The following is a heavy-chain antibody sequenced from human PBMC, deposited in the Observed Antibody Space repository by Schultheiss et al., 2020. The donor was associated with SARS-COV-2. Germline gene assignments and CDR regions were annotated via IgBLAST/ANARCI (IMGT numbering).Heavy chain of an antibody. CDR3: AREGIQLKYFDY. D-gene: IGHD5-18*01. Sequence: ASVKVSCKASGGTFSSYTISWVRQAPGQGLEWMGLVNPSDDSTSYAQKFRGRVTVTRDTSTSTVYMDLSSLRSEDTALYYCAREGIQLKYFDYWGQGTLVTVSS. J-gene: IGHJ4*02. CDR2: VNPSDDST. CDR1: GGTFSSYT. V-gene: IGHV1-46*01.